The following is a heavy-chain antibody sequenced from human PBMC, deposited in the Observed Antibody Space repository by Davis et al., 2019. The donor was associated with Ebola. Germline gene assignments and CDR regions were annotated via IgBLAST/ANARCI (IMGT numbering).Heavy chain of an antibody. D-gene: IGHD3-10*01. CDR1: GFTFSSYW. CDR2: IKQDGSEK. CDR3: ARSTSLMVRGVAFDY. J-gene: IGHJ4*02. V-gene: IGHV3-7*01. Sequence: GESLKISCAASGFTFSSYWMSWVRQAPGKGLEWVANIKQDGSEKYYVDSVKGRFTISRDNAKNSLYLQMNSLRAEDTAVYYCARSTSLMVRGVAFDYWDQETLVTVSS.